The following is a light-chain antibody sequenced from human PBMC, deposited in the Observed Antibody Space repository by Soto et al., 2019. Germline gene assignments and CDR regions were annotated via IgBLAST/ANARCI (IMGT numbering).Light chain of an antibody. V-gene: IGLV2-14*01. CDR2: GVS. Sequence: QSALTQPASVSGSPGQSITISCTGTSGDIGGYNYVSWYQQHPGKAPKLLIYGVSNRPSGVSNRFSASKSGNTASLTISGLQAEDETDYYCCSYTSNITPYVFGTGTKLTVL. CDR1: SGDIGGYNY. CDR3: CSYTSNITPYV. J-gene: IGLJ1*01.